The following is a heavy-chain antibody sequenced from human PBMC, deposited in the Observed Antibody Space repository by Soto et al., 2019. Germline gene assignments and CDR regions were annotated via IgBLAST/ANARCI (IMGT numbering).Heavy chain of an antibody. V-gene: IGHV4-4*07. J-gene: IGHJ6*02. D-gene: IGHD2-2*01. Sequence: KPSETLSLTCTVSGGSISSYYWSWIRQPAGKGLEWIGRIYTSGSTNYNPSLKSRVTMSVDTSKNQFSLKLSSVTAADTAVYYCAREYCSSTSCLLAGGMDVWGQGTTVTVSS. CDR2: IYTSGST. CDR3: AREYCSSTSCLLAGGMDV. CDR1: GGSISSYY.